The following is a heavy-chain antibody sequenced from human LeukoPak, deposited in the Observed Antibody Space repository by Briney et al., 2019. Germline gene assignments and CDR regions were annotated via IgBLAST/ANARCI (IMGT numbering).Heavy chain of an antibody. Sequence: SETLSLTCTVSGGSLSGGNYYCGWIRQPPGKGLEWIGSVFYTGSTFYAPSFKSRVTISVDTSKNQFSLKLSSVTAADTAVYYCARDLLGSGSYYRPPQDDYWGQGTLVTVSS. CDR1: GGSLSGGNYY. CDR2: VFYTGST. V-gene: IGHV4-39*07. D-gene: IGHD3-10*02. J-gene: IGHJ4*02. CDR3: ARDLLGSGSYYRPPQDDY.